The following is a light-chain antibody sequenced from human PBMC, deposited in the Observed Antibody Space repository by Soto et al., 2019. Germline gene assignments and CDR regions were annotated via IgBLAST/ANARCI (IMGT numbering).Light chain of an antibody. CDR1: SSNIGAGYD. CDR3: QSYDSSLSGCYV. Sequence: QSVLTQPPSVSGAPGQRVTISCTGSSSNIGAGYDVHWYQQLPGTAPKLLIYGNSNRPSGVPDRFSGSKSGTSASLAITGLQAEDEADYHCQSYDSSLSGCYVFGTGTKVTVL. CDR2: GNS. J-gene: IGLJ1*01. V-gene: IGLV1-40*01.